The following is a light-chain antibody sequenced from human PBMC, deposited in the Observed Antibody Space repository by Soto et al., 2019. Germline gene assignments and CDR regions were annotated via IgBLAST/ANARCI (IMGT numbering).Light chain of an antibody. V-gene: IGKV3-20*01. CDR3: QQYGSSPVT. J-gene: IGKJ2*01. CDR1: QSVSSSY. CDR2: GAS. Sequence: EIVLTQSPGTLSLSPGERATLSCRASQSVSSSYLAWYQQKPGQAPRLLIYGASSRATGIPDRFSGSGSGTDFTLTISRLEPEDFALYYCQQYGSSPVTFGQGTKLEIK.